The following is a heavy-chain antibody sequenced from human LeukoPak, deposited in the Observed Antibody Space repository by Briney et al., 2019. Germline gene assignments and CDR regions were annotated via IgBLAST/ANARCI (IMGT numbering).Heavy chain of an antibody. CDR3: AREVAREGWFDP. Sequence: SQTLSLTCAVSGASISSGGYSWSWIRQPPGKGLEWIGYIYHSGSTYYNPSLKSRVTISVDRSKNQFSLKLSSVTAADTAVYYCAREVAREGWFDPWGQGTLVTVSS. V-gene: IGHV4-30-2*01. D-gene: IGHD5-12*01. CDR2: IYHSGST. CDR1: GASISSGGYS. J-gene: IGHJ5*02.